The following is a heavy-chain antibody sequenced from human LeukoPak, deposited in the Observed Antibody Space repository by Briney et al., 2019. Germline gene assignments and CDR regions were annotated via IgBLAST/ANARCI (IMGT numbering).Heavy chain of an antibody. D-gene: IGHD3-3*01. J-gene: IGHJ5*02. Sequence: SETLSLTCTVSGGSISSYYWSWIRQPPGKGLEWIGYIYYSGSTNYNPSLKSRVTISVDTSKNQFSLKLSSVTAADTAVYYCARRWEWLLYWIDPWGQGTLVTVSS. CDR3: ARRWEWLLYWIDP. V-gene: IGHV4-59*12. CDR2: IYYSGST. CDR1: GGSISSYY.